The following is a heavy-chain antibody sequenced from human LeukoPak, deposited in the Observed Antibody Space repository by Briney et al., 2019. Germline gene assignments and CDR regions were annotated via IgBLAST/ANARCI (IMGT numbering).Heavy chain of an antibody. Sequence: PGGSLRLSCAASEFSLRNYWMHWVRQIPGKGLVWVSRINGDGSITNYADSVKGRFTISRDNAKNSLYLQMNSLRADDTAVYYCVRDIFWNFDLWGRGILVTVSS. CDR2: INGDGSIT. CDR1: EFSLRNYW. V-gene: IGHV3-74*01. J-gene: IGHJ2*01. CDR3: VRDIFWNFDL.